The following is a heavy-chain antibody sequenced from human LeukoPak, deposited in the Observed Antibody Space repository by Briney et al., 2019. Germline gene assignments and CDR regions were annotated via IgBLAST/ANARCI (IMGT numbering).Heavy chain of an antibody. CDR3: AKDDTNYYGSAFDY. Sequence: PGGSLRLSCAASGFTFSSYAMSWVRQAPGKGLEWVSAISGSGDSTYYADSVKGRFTISRDNSKNTLYLQMNSLRAEDTAVYYCAKDDTNYYGSAFDYWGQGTLVTVSS. J-gene: IGHJ4*02. CDR1: GFTFSSYA. CDR2: ISGSGDST. D-gene: IGHD3-10*01. V-gene: IGHV3-23*01.